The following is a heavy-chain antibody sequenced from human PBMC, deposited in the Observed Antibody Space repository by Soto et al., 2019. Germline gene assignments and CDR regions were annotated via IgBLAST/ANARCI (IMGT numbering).Heavy chain of an antibody. Sequence: QVQLVESGGGLVKPGGSLRLSCAASGFTFSDYDMSWIRQAPGKGLEWVAYISSSGSPIYYADAVKGRFTISRDNAKNSLYLPMYSLRAEDSGVDYCARMAPPIDYWGQGALVTVSS. CDR1: GFTFSDYD. CDR2: ISSSGSPI. V-gene: IGHV3-11*01. J-gene: IGHJ4*02. CDR3: ARMAPPIDY.